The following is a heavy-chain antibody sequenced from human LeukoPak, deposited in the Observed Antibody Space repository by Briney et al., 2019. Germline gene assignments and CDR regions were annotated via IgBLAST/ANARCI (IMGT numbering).Heavy chain of an antibody. D-gene: IGHD3-22*01. CDR1: GFTFSSYS. J-gene: IGHJ4*02. Sequence: KPGGSLRLSCAASGFTFSSYSMNWDRQAPGRGLEWVSSISSSSSYIYYADSVKGRFTISRDNAKNSLYLQMNSLRAEDTAVYYCARDPAYYYDSSGYPYYFDYWGQGTLVTVSS. CDR3: ARDPAYYYDSSGYPYYFDY. CDR2: ISSSSSYI. V-gene: IGHV3-21*01.